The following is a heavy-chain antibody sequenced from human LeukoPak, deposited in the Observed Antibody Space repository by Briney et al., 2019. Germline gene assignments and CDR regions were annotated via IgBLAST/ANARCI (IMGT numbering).Heavy chain of an antibody. CDR3: ARDVPPDAFDI. V-gene: IGHV4-31*03. CDR2: IYYSGST. D-gene: IGHD2-2*01. J-gene: IGHJ3*02. CDR1: GGSISSGGYY. Sequence: SETLSLTCTVSGGSISSGGYYWSWIRQHPGKGLERIGYIYYSGSTYYNPSLKSRVTISVDTSKNQFSLKLSSVTAADTAVYYCARDVPPDAFDIWGQGTMVTVSS.